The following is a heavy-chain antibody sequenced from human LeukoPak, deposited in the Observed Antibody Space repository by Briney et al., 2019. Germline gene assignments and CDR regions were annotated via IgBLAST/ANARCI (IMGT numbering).Heavy chain of an antibody. V-gene: IGHV3-11*01. J-gene: IGHJ4*02. CDR2: ISSSGSTI. CDR1: GFTFSDYY. Sequence: GGSLRLSCAASGFTFSDYYMSWIRQAPGKGLEWVSYISSSGSTIYYADSVKGRFTISRDNAKNSLYLQMNSLRAEDTAVYYCARDSTYSSGSRFYDRFDYWGQGTLVTVSS. CDR3: ARDSTYSSGSRFYDRFDY. D-gene: IGHD2-15*01.